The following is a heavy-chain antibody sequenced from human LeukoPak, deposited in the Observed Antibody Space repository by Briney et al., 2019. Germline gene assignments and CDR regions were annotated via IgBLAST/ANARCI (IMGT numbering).Heavy chain of an antibody. V-gene: IGHV3-23*01. CDR3: AKVSGDSAYYYYYMDV. CDR2: ISGSGGST. CDR1: GFTFSSYA. Sequence: GGSLRLSCAASGFTFSSYAMSWVRQAPGKRLEWVSAISGSGGSTYYADSVKGRFTISRDNSKNTLYLQMNSLRAEDTAVYYCAKVSGDSAYYYYYMDVWGKGTTVTVSS. J-gene: IGHJ6*03. D-gene: IGHD2-21*01.